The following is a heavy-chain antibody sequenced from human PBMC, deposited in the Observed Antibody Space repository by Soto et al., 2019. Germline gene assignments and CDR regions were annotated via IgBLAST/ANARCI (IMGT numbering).Heavy chain of an antibody. J-gene: IGHJ4*02. CDR1: GGSISSSSYY. Sequence: QLQLQESGPGLVKPSETLSLTCTVSGGSISSSSYYWGWIRQPPGKGLEWIGSIYYSGSTYYNPSLKSRVTISVDTSKNQFSLKLSSVTAADTAVYYCARPGGDCSGGSCRYYFDYWGQGTLVTVSS. D-gene: IGHD2-15*01. CDR2: IYYSGST. CDR3: ARPGGDCSGGSCRYYFDY. V-gene: IGHV4-39*01.